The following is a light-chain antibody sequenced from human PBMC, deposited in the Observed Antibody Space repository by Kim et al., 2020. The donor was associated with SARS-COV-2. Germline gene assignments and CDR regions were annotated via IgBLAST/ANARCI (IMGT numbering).Light chain of an antibody. CDR3: SSYTFSTKGV. CDR1: RNDGGGYNF. V-gene: IGLV2-14*01. J-gene: IGLJ1*01. CDR2: DVT. Sequence: QSALTQPAYVSGSLGQSITIPCTGPRNDGGGYNFDFWYQLNPGKAPKLIIYDVTKRPSGVSSRFSGSKSGNTASLTISGLQSEDEADYYCSSYTFSTKGVFGRGTKVAVL.